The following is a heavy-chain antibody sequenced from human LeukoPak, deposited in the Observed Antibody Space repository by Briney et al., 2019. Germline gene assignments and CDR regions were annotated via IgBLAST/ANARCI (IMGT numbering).Heavy chain of an antibody. J-gene: IGHJ4*02. CDR1: GGSFSGYY. CDR2: INHSGST. V-gene: IGHV4-34*01. Sequence: SETLSLTCAVYGGSFSGYYWSWIRQPPGKGLEWIGEINHSGSTNYNPSLKSRATISVDTSKNQFSLKLSSVTAADTAVYYCARGTVVVVAATYFDYWGQGTLVTVSS. D-gene: IGHD2-15*01. CDR3: ARGTVVVVAATYFDY.